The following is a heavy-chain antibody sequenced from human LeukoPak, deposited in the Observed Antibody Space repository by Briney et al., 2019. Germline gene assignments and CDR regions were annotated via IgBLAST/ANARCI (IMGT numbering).Heavy chain of an antibody. CDR1: GFTFSSYA. J-gene: IGHJ4*02. CDR2: ISYDGSNK. Sequence: PGRSLRLSCAASGFTFSSYAMHRVRQAPGKGLEWVAVISYDGSNKYYADSVKGRFTISRDNSKNTLYLQMNSLRAEDTAVYYCARDSAVADAFDYWGQGTLVTVSS. V-gene: IGHV3-30*01. CDR3: ARDSAVADAFDY. D-gene: IGHD6-19*01.